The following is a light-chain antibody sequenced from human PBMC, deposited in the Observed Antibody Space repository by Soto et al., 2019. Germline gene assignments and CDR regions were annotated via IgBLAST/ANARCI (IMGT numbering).Light chain of an antibody. Sequence: QSVLTQPRSVSGSPGQPVTISCSGTSSDVGGYNYVSWYQQNPGKAPKLMIYDVSKRPSGVPDRFSGSKSGNTASLTIFGLQAEDEADYYCCSYAGSYTYVFGTGTKVTVL. CDR1: SSDVGGYNY. CDR3: CSYAGSYTYV. J-gene: IGLJ1*01. V-gene: IGLV2-11*01. CDR2: DVS.